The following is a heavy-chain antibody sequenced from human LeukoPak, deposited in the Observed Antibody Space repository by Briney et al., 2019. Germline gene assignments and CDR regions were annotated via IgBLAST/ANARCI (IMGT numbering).Heavy chain of an antibody. CDR1: GGSFSNYY. V-gene: IGHV4-34*01. CDR2: FNHSGST. CDR3: ARSRFLEWLAAY. D-gene: IGHD3-3*01. J-gene: IGHJ4*02. Sequence: SETLSLTXAVYGGSFSNYYWSWIRQPPGKGLEWIGEFNHSGSTNYNPSPKSRVTISVDTSKNQFSLKLSSVTAADTAVYYCARSRFLEWLAAYWGQGTLVTVSS.